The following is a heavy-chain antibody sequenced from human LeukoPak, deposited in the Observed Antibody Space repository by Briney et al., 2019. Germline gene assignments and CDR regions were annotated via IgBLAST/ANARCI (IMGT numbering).Heavy chain of an antibody. D-gene: IGHD1-14*01. V-gene: IGHV3-7*01. CDR3: ARGGNLEN. CDR1: GFTLNRYW. J-gene: IGHJ4*02. Sequence: GGSLRLSCAASGFTLNRYWMSWVRQAPGKGLEWVANINEDGGERHYVDSVKGRFTISRDNAKNSLYLQMNSLRAEDTAVYYCARGGNLENWGGGTLVTVTS. CDR2: INEDGGER.